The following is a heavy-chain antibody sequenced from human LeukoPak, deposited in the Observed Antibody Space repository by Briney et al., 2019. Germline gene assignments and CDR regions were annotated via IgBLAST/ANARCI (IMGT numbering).Heavy chain of an antibody. CDR3: AKGVSKYDFDY. V-gene: IGHV3-23*01. D-gene: IGHD4-11*01. CDR2: ISAGT. J-gene: IGHJ4*02. CDR1: GFTLSDYA. Sequence: GGSLRLSCAASGFTLSDYALSWVRQAPGKGLEWVSGISAGTYDADSVRGRFTISRDNSKNTLYLQVNSLRAEDTAVYYCAKGVSKYDFDYWGQGTLVTVSS.